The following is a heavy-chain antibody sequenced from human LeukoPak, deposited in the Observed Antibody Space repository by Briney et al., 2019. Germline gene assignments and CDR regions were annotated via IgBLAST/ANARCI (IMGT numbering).Heavy chain of an antibody. CDR2: IYYSGST. V-gene: IGHV4-30-4*08. D-gene: IGHD2-21*01. CDR1: GGSISSGDYY. J-gene: IGHJ4*02. CDR3: ARTQNYCGGDCYLFDY. Sequence: TLSLTCTFSGGSISSGDYYWSWIRQPPGKGLEWIGYIYYSGSTYYNPSLKSRVTISVDTSKNQFSLKLSSVTAADTAVYYCARTQNYCGGDCYLFDYWGQGTLVTVSS.